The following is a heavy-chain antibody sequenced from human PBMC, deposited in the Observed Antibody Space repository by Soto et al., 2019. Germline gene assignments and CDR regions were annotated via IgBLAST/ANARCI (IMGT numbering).Heavy chain of an antibody. D-gene: IGHD3-10*01. CDR1: GGSFSGYY. CDR3: ARVLWFGELLIYFDY. CDR2: INHSGST. V-gene: IGHV4-34*01. Sequence: SETLSLTCAVYGGSFSGYYWSWIRQPPGKGLEWIGEINHSGSTNYNPSLKSRVTISVDTSKNQFSLKLSSVTAADTAVYYCARVLWFGELLIYFDYWGQGTLVTVSS. J-gene: IGHJ4*02.